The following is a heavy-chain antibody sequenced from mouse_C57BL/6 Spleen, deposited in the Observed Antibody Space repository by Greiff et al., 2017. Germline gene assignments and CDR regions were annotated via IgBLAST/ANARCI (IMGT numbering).Heavy chain of an antibody. D-gene: IGHD1-1*01. CDR3: ARSGGSSSYYAMDY. J-gene: IGHJ4*01. CDR1: GYTFTSYW. CDR2: IHPNSGST. Sequence: QVQLQQSGAELVKPGASVKLSCKASGYTFTSYWMHWVKQRPGQGLEWIGMIHPNSGSTNYNEKFKSKATLTVDKSSSTAYMQLSSLTSEDSAVYYCARSGGSSSYYAMDYWGQGTSVTVSA. V-gene: IGHV1-64*01.